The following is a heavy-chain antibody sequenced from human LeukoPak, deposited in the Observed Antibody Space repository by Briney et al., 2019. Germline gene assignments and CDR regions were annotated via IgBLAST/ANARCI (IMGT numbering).Heavy chain of an antibody. D-gene: IGHD2-2*01. J-gene: IGHJ5*02. CDR2: ISYSGTA. V-gene: IGHV4-31*03. CDR3: ARSGCSSTRCYVREPSNCPACWFDP. Sequence: SQTLSLTCTVSGASISSGGYYWTWIRQHPGKGLEWIGYISYSGTAYYNPSLKSRVTISVDTSKNQFSLNLSSVTAADTAVYYCARSGCSSTRCYVREPSNCPACWFDPWGQGTLVTVSS. CDR1: GASISSGGYY.